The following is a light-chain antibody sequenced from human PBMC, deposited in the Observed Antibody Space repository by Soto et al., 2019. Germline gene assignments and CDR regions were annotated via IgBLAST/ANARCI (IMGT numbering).Light chain of an antibody. V-gene: IGKV3-20*01. CDR2: GAS. Sequence: EIVLTQSPGTLSLSPGERATLSCRASQSVSSSYLAWYQQKPGQAPRLLIYGASCRAAGIPDRFSGSGFGTDFTLTISRLEPEDFTVYYCQQYGSSPRTFGQGTKVEIK. CDR3: QQYGSSPRT. CDR1: QSVSSSY. J-gene: IGKJ1*01.